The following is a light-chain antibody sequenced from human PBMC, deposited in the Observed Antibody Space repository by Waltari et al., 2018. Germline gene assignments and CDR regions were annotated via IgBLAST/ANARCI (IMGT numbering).Light chain of an antibody. J-gene: IGKJ4*01. Sequence: DIVLTQSPGTLSLSPGERATLSCRASQIVSSSYLAWYQQKPGQAPRLLIYGASSRATGIPDRFSGSGSGTDFSLTISRLEPEDFAVYYCQRYGSSPLTFGGGTKVEIK. CDR1: QIVSSSY. CDR2: GAS. V-gene: IGKV3-20*01. CDR3: QRYGSSPLT.